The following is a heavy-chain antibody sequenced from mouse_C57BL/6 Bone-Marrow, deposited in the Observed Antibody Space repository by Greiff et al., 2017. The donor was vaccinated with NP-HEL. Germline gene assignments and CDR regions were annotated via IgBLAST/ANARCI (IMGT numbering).Heavy chain of an antibody. CDR2: IHPNSGST. J-gene: IGHJ3*01. CDR3: ASRSITAVVAPFAY. CDR1: GYTFTSYW. D-gene: IGHD1-1*01. Sequence: QVQLQQPGAELVKPGASVKLSCKASGYTFTSYWMHWVKQRPGQGLEWIGMIHPNSGSTNYNEKFKSKATLTVDKSSSTAYMQLSSLTSEDSAVYYCASRSITAVVAPFAYWGQGTLVTVSS. V-gene: IGHV1-64*01.